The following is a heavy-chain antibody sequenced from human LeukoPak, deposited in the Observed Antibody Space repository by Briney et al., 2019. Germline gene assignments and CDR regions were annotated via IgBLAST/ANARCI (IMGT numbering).Heavy chain of an antibody. D-gene: IGHD3-16*01. J-gene: IGHJ4*02. CDR2: IIPILGIA. CDR1: GGTFSSYA. Sequence: SVKVSCKASGGTFSSYAISWVRQAPGQGLEWMGRIIPILGIANYAQKFQGRVTITADKSTRTAYLELNSLTSEDTAVYYCAREPRVGESTSKFWGQGTLVTVTS. CDR3: AREPRVGESTSKF. V-gene: IGHV1-69*04.